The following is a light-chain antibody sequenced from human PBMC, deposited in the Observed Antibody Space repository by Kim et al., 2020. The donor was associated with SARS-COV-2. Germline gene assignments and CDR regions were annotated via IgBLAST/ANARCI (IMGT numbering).Light chain of an antibody. CDR3: QQYNNWPRT. Sequence: EIVMTQSPATLSVSPGEGATLSCRASQSVSTNLNWYQQKFGQAPRLLIYGASTRATGIPARFSGSGSGTEFTLTISSLQSEDFAVYYCQQYNNWPRTFGQGTKVDIK. V-gene: IGKV3-15*01. CDR1: QSVSTN. J-gene: IGKJ1*01. CDR2: GAS.